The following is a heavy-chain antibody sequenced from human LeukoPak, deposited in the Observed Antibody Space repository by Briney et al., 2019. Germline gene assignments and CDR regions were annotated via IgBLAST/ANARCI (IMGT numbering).Heavy chain of an antibody. CDR2: MNPNSGNT. D-gene: IGHD6-19*01. V-gene: IGHV1-8*01. Sequence: SVKVSCKASGYTFTSYDINWVRQATGQGLEWMGWMNPNSGNTGYAQKFQGRVTMTRNTSISTAYMELSSLRSEDTAVYYCASRAVAGTSYYYYYYMDVWGKGTTVTVSS. CDR1: GYTFTSYD. CDR3: ASRAVAGTSYYYYYYMDV. J-gene: IGHJ6*03.